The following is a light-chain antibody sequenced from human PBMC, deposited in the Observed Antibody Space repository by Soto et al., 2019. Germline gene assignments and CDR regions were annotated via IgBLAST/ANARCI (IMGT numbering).Light chain of an antibody. CDR2: GNT. CDR3: QSYDSTLGAV. Sequence: QSVLTQPPSVSGAPGQRVTISCTGSGSNIGAGFDVHWYQHLPGTVPKLIIQGNTNRPSGVPDRFSGSRSGASAALAISGLQPDDEADYYCQSYDSTLGAVFGGGTKVTVL. CDR1: GSNIGAGFD. V-gene: IGLV1-40*01. J-gene: IGLJ2*01.